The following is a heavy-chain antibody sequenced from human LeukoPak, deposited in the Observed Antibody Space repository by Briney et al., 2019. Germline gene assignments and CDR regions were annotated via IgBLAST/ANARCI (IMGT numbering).Heavy chain of an antibody. CDR2: INPNSGGT. CDR1: GYTFTGYY. CDR3: ATDQEYSGYDWVY. Sequence: ASVKVSCKASGYTFTGYYMHWVRQAPGQGLEWMGWINPNSGGTNYAQKFQGRVTMTEDTSTDTAYMELSSLRSEDTAVYYCATDQEYSGYDWVYWGQGTLVTVSS. J-gene: IGHJ4*02. D-gene: IGHD5-12*01. V-gene: IGHV1-2*02.